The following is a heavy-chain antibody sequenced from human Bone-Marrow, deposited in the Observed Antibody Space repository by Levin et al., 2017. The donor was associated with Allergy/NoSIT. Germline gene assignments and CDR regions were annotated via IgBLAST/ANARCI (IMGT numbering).Heavy chain of an antibody. Sequence: ASETLSLSCTVSGGSISSSGFYWGWIRQPPGKGLEWIGSIYNSGSTYYTPSLTSRVTISIDTSKTQLSLQLTSVTAADTAMYYCARMNDYVWGSYRRVADAFDIWGQGTMVTVSS. CDR3: ARMNDYVWGSYRRVADAFDI. J-gene: IGHJ3*02. CDR2: IYNSGST. CDR1: GGSISSSGFY. V-gene: IGHV4-39*01. D-gene: IGHD3-16*02.